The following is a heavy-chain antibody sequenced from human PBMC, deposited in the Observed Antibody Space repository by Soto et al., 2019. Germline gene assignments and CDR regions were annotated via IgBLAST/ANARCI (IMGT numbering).Heavy chain of an antibody. CDR1: GGTFSSYA. Sequence: QVQLVQSGAEVKKPGSSVKVSCNASGGTFSSYAISWVRQAPGQGLEWMGGIIPIFGTANYAQKFQGRDTITADESTSTAYMQLSSLRSEDTAVYYCARSMVRGVQGGMDVWGQGTTVTVSS. J-gene: IGHJ6*02. D-gene: IGHD3-10*01. CDR3: ARSMVRGVQGGMDV. V-gene: IGHV1-69*01. CDR2: IIPIFGTA.